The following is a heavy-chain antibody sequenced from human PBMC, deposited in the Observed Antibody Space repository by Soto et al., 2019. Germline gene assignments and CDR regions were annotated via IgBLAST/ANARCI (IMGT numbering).Heavy chain of an antibody. Sequence: SQTLSLTCDISGDSVSSNSAAWNWIRQTPSRGLEWLGRTYYRSKWYSNYAISVKSRVTVNPDTFNNQFSLQLNSVTPDDTDVHYCARGVSEDVYGHYYMDVWCKGKTVYVS. CDR3: ARGVSEDVYGHYYMDV. CDR1: GDSVSSNSAA. D-gene: IGHD3-16*01. CDR2: TYYRSKWYS. V-gene: IGHV6-1*01. J-gene: IGHJ6*03.